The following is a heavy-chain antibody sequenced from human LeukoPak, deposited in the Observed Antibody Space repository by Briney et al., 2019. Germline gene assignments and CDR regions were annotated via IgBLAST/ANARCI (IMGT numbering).Heavy chain of an antibody. CDR3: ARAQGRDGYNEGYYFDY. D-gene: IGHD5-24*01. J-gene: IGHJ4*02. V-gene: IGHV4-59*01. Sequence: NPSETLSLTCSVSGGSINGYYWSWIRQPPGRGLEWIGFMYYGGSTNYNPSLKSRVIISVDPSKNQFSLRLSSVAAADTAAYYCARAQGRDGYNEGYYFDYWSQGSLVTVSS. CDR2: MYYGGST. CDR1: GGSINGYY.